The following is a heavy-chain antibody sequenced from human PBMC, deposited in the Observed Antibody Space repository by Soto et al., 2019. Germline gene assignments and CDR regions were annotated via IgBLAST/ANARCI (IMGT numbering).Heavy chain of an antibody. CDR2: INPKSGGT. D-gene: IGHD2-8*01. Sequence: ASVKVSCKASGYSFTDYHIHWVRQAPGQGLEWLGRINPKSGGTSTAQKFQGWVTMTTDTSISTASMDLTRLTFDDTAIYYCARGDSTDCSNGVCSFFYNHDMDVWGQGTTVTVSS. J-gene: IGHJ6*02. V-gene: IGHV1-2*04. CDR1: GYSFTDYH. CDR3: ARGDSTDCSNGVCSFFYNHDMDV.